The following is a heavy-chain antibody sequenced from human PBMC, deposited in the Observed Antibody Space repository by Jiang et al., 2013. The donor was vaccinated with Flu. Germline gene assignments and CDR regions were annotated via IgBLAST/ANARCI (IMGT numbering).Heavy chain of an antibody. D-gene: IGHD6-19*01. CDR1: GFSLSTSGVA. CDR2: IYWDDDK. CDR3: AHKAVTGTFLH. J-gene: IGHJ4*02. V-gene: IGHV2-5*02. Sequence: TCTFSGFSLSTSGVAVGWIRQPPGKALEWLALIYWDDDKRYSPSLKSRLTVTKDTSKNQVVLTMANMDPVDTATYYCAHKAVTGTFLHWGQGTLVTVSS.